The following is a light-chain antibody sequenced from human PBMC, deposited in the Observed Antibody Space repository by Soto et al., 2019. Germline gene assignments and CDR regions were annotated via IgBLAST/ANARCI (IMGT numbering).Light chain of an antibody. CDR2: DVS. Sequence: QSVLTQPRSVSGAPGQSVTISCTGTSSDVGGYNYGSWYHHHPGKAPKLMMYDVSKRPSGVPDRLSGSKSGNTASLAISGLQAEDEADYYCCSYAGSYPLVFGTGTKLTVL. CDR3: CSYAGSYPLV. J-gene: IGLJ1*01. CDR1: SSDVGGYNY. V-gene: IGLV2-11*01.